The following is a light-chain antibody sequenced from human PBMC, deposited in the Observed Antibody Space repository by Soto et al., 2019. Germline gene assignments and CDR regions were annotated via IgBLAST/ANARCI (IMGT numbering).Light chain of an antibody. CDR2: AAS. CDR1: QSINNY. Sequence: DIQMTQSPSSLSAFVGDRVTITCRASQSINNYLNWYQQKPGKAPKVLISAASSLQSGVPSRFSDSGSGTDFTLSISGLQPEDFATYYCLQSYTSPTFGGGPKVELK. V-gene: IGKV1-39*01. CDR3: LQSYTSPT. J-gene: IGKJ4*02.